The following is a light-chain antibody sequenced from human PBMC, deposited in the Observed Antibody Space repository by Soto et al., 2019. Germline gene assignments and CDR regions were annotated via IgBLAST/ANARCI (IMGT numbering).Light chain of an antibody. Sequence: EIVMTQSPATLSVSPGERATLSCRASQSVNSNLAWYQQKPGQAPRLLIYGASTRATGIPARVSGSGSGTEFTLPISRLQSEDFAVYNCQQYYNWPPHTFGQGTRLEIK. J-gene: IGKJ5*01. CDR1: QSVNSN. CDR3: QQYYNWPPHT. V-gene: IGKV3-15*01. CDR2: GAS.